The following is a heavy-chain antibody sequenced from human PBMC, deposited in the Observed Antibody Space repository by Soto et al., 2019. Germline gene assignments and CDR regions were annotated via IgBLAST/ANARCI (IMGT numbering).Heavy chain of an antibody. CDR1: GGSISSGVYY. Sequence: PSETLSLTCTVSGGSISSGVYYWSWVRQVPGKGLEWVAKIKYDGSEEYYVDSVKGRFTISRDNARNSVYLQMSSLRVEDTAMYYCVHVWSGLWGQGTLVTVSS. V-gene: IGHV3-7*01. J-gene: IGHJ4*02. D-gene: IGHD3-3*02. CDR3: VHVWSGL. CDR2: IKYDGSEE.